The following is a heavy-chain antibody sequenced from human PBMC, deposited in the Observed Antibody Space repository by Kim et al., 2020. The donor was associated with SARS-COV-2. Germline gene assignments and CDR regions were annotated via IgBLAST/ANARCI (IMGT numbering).Heavy chain of an antibody. CDR2: MNPNSGNT. J-gene: IGHJ3*02. Sequence: ASVKVSCKASGYTFTSYDINWVRQATGQGLEWMGWMNPNSGNTGYAQKFQGRVTMTRNTSISTAYMELSSLRSEDTAVYYCARASRDKVRGVIGAFDIWGQGTMVTVSS. V-gene: IGHV1-8*01. CDR1: GYTFTSYD. CDR3: ARASRDKVRGVIGAFDI. D-gene: IGHD3-10*01.